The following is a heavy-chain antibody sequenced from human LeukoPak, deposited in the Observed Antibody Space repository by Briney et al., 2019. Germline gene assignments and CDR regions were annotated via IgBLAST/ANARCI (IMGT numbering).Heavy chain of an antibody. CDR1: GYTFTSYG. D-gene: IGHD3-10*01. CDR3: ARGSGSYSGLLSNFDY. V-gene: IGHV1-18*01. CDR2: ISAYNGNT. Sequence: GASVNVSCKASGYTFTSYGISWVRQAPGQGLEWMGGISAYNGNTNYAQKLQGRVTMTTDTSTSTAYMELRSLRSDDTAVYYCARGSGSYSGLLSNFDYWGQGTLVTVSS. J-gene: IGHJ4*02.